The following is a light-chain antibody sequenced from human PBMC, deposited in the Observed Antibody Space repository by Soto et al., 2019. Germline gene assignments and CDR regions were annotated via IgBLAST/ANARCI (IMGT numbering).Light chain of an antibody. V-gene: IGLV3-25*03. CDR1: ALSNQY. Sequence: SYELTQPPSVSVSPGQTARITCSGDALSNQYAYWYQQKPGQAPVLVMYKDTEMPSGISERFSGSSSGTTVTLIINGVQAEDDADYYCQSADSSTIFWVFGGGTKLTVL. CDR3: QSADSSTIFWV. J-gene: IGLJ3*02. CDR2: KDT.